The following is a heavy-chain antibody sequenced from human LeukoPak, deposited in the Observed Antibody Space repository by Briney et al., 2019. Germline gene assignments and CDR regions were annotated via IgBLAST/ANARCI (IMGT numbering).Heavy chain of an antibody. V-gene: IGHV4-59*01. CDR1: GGSIIDYY. CDR2: VHSSGNS. J-gene: IGHJ4*01. CDR3: ARRPASRLTFDY. D-gene: IGHD2-2*01. Sequence: SETLSLTCTVSGGSIIDYYWYWIRQPPGKGLEWIAYVHSSGNSNHNLSLKSRVTISVDTSKNHLSLRLTAVTAADTAVYYCARRPASRLTFDYRGHGTLVTVSS.